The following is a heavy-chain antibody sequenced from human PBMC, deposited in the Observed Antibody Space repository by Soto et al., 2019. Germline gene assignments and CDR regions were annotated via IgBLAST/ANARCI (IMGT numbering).Heavy chain of an antibody. Sequence: GGSLRLSCVASGFTFSSYAMSRVRQVPGKGLEWVSTISDAAGSAYYVDSVKGRFTISRDNSKKTLYLQMNSLRAEDSAVYYCARPYGGKIGDAPDLWGPGTMVTVSS. D-gene: IGHD4-17*01. CDR3: ARPYGGKIGDAPDL. CDR1: GFTFSSYA. V-gene: IGHV3-23*01. J-gene: IGHJ3*01. CDR2: ISDAAGSA.